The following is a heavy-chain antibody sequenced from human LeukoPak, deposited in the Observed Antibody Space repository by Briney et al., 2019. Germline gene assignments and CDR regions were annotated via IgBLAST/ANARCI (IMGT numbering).Heavy chain of an antibody. J-gene: IGHJ6*03. D-gene: IGHD2-15*01. Sequence: ASVKVSCKASGYTFTGYYMHWVRQAPGQGLEWMGWINPNSGGTNYAQKFQGRVTMTRDTSISTAYMELSRLRSDDTAVYYCARVAKYCSGGSCYTNYYYYYYMDVWGTGTTVTVSS. V-gene: IGHV1-2*02. CDR2: INPNSGGT. CDR3: ARVAKYCSGGSCYTNYYYYYYMDV. CDR1: GYTFTGYY.